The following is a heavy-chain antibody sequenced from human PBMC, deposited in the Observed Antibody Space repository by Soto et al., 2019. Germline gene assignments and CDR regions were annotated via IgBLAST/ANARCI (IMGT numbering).Heavy chain of an antibody. J-gene: IGHJ6*02. CDR2: IIPIFGTA. D-gene: IGHD3-10*01. CDR3: ARAKGGSGLDGMDV. V-gene: IGHV1-69*12. Sequence: QVQLVQSGAEVKKPGSSVKVSCKASGGTFSSYAISWVRQAPGQGLEWMGGIIPIFGTANYPQKFQVRVKITADESTSTAYMELSGLRSEGTGVYYCARAKGGSGLDGMDVWGQGTTVTVSS. CDR1: GGTFSSYA.